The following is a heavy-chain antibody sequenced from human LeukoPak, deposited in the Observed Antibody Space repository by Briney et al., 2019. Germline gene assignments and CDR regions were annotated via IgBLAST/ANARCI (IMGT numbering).Heavy chain of an antibody. CDR3: ARGRWHPSVRVVY. Sequence: PSETLSLTCAVYGGSFSGYYWSWIRQPPGKGLEWIGEINHSGSTNYNPSLKSRVTISVDTSKNQFSLKLNSVTAADTAVYYCARGRWHPSVRVVYWGQGTPVTVSS. J-gene: IGHJ4*02. D-gene: IGHD6-13*01. CDR1: GGSFSGYY. V-gene: IGHV4-34*01. CDR2: INHSGST.